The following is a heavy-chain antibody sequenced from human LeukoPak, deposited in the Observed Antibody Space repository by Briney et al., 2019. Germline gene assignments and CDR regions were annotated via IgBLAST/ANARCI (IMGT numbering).Heavy chain of an antibody. V-gene: IGHV4-4*02. CDR2: IYHSGST. CDR1: GGSIKSNNW. Sequence: SETLSLTCAVSGGSIKSNNWWSWVRQPPGKGLEWIGEIYHSGSTNYNPSLESRVTVSVDKSKNQFSLDLSSVTAEDTAVYYCARDPAGGTYDLWGQGTMVTVSS. CDR3: ARDPAGGTYDL. J-gene: IGHJ3*01.